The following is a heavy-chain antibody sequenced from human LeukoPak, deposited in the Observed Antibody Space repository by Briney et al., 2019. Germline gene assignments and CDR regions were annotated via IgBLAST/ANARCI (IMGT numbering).Heavy chain of an antibody. CDR2: IYYSGST. CDR3: AKDGGSYYGGHYYFDY. Sequence: SETLSLTCTVSGGSISSSRYYWGWIRQPPGKGLEWIGSIYYSGSTYYSPSLKSRVTISVDTSKNQFSLKLSSVTAADTAVYYCAKDGGSYYGGHYYFDYWGQGTLVTVSS. CDR1: GGSISSSRYY. J-gene: IGHJ4*02. V-gene: IGHV4-39*07. D-gene: IGHD1-26*01.